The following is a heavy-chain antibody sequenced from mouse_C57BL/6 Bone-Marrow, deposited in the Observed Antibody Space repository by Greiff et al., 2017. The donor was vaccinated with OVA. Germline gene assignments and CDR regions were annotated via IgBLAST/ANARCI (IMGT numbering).Heavy chain of an antibody. V-gene: IGHV1-55*01. Sequence: QVQLKQPGAELVKPGASVKMSCKASGYTFTSYWITWVKQRPGQGLEWIGDIYPGSGSTNYNEKFKSKATLTVDTSSSTAYMQLSSLTSEDSAVYYCVIYYGNYSYFDYWGQGTTLTVSS. CDR2: IYPGSGST. J-gene: IGHJ2*01. D-gene: IGHD2-1*01. CDR1: GYTFTSYW. CDR3: VIYYGNYSYFDY.